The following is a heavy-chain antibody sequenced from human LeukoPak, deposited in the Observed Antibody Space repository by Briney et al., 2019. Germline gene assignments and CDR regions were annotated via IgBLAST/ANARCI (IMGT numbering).Heavy chain of an antibody. D-gene: IGHD5-24*01. CDR3: AREREVEMATIDVAFDY. J-gene: IGHJ4*02. CDR1: GYTFTGYY. V-gene: IGHV1-2*02. CDR2: INPNSGGT. Sequence: GASVKVSCKASGYTFTGYYMHWVRQAPGQGLEWMGWINPNSGGTNYAQKFQGRVTMTRDTSISTAYMELSRLRSDDTAVYYCAREREVEMATIDVAFDYWGQGTLVIVSS.